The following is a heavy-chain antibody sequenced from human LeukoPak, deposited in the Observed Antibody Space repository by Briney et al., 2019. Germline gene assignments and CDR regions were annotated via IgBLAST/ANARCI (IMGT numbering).Heavy chain of an antibody. Sequence: GGSLRLSCEASGFTYNRYSVHWVRQARGKVLQYVSGISINGGTTYYADSVKGRFTISRDNSKNTVDIQMGSLRDEDMGVYYCARRGEEGSNEYWGQGTLVTVSS. CDR1: GFTYNRYS. CDR2: ISINGGTT. V-gene: IGHV3-64*02. D-gene: IGHD1-26*01. J-gene: IGHJ4*02. CDR3: ARRGEEGSNEY.